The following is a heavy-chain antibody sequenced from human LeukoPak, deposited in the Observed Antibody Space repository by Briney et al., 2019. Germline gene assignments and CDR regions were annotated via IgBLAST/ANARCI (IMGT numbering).Heavy chain of an antibody. CDR2: ISGSGSAT. Sequence: GGSLRLSCAASGFTFSNYGMSWVPQAPGKGLEWVSTISGSGSATYNAGSVRGRFTTSRDNSNNTLYLQMNSLRAEDTAVYYCAKTEAPAAIRAGSDYWGQGTLVTVSS. D-gene: IGHD2-2*02. CDR1: GFTFSNYG. V-gene: IGHV3-23*01. J-gene: IGHJ4*02. CDR3: AKTEAPAAIRAGSDY.